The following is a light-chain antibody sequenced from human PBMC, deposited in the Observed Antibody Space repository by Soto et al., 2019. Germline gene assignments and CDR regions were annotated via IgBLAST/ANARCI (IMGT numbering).Light chain of an antibody. Sequence: AQSTGAQFVVSGEITTLSCMSSPSVTNFLAWYQQKPGQAPRLLVYGASTRAAGIPARFSGSGSGTEFTLTISSLQSEDFAAYYCQQYNDRPRTFGQGTKVDIK. CDR3: QQYNDRPRT. V-gene: IGKV3-15*01. CDR1: PSVTNF. J-gene: IGKJ1*01. CDR2: GAS.